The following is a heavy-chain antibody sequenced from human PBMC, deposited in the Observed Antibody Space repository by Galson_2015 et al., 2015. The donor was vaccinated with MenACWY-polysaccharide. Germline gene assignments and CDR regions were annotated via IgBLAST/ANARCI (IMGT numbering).Heavy chain of an antibody. V-gene: IGHV1-8*01. Sequence: SVKVSCKASGYTFTTYEINWVRRATGQGLEWVGRVNPNSGNTGYAQKFQGRVTMTRNTSISTAYMELSSLRSEDTAVYYCARRPPNCSGGSCYPGLGMDVWGQGTTVPVSS. J-gene: IGHJ6*02. CDR2: VNPNSGNT. CDR1: GYTFTTYE. D-gene: IGHD2-15*01. CDR3: ARRPPNCSGGSCYPGLGMDV.